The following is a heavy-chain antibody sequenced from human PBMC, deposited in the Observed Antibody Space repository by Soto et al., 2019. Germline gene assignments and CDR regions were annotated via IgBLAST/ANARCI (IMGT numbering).Heavy chain of an antibody. CDR2: INPNSGGT. CDR1: VYTFTTYD. Sequence: GASVKLSCKASVYTFTTYDMHWVRQAPGQRLEWMGWINPNSGGTNYAQKIQGWVTMTRNTSISTAYMELSSLRSEDTAVYYCARGGVVVVVAAKIGDAFDIWGQGTMVTVSS. CDR3: ARGGVVVVVAAKIGDAFDI. J-gene: IGHJ3*02. D-gene: IGHD2-15*01. V-gene: IGHV1-2*04.